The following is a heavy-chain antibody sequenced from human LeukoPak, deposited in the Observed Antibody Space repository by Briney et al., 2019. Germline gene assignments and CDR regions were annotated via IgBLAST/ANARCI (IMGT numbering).Heavy chain of an antibody. CDR1: GGSLSGYI. Sequence: KASETLPLTCAVYGGSLSGYIWSWIRQPPGKGVEWIGEINHSGSTDYNPSLKSRVTMSVDTSRNQFSLKLNSVTAADAAVYYCVRADGRDGYRGLVDYWGQGTLVTVSA. D-gene: IGHD5-24*01. V-gene: IGHV4-34*01. CDR2: INHSGST. CDR3: VRADGRDGYRGLVDY. J-gene: IGHJ4*02.